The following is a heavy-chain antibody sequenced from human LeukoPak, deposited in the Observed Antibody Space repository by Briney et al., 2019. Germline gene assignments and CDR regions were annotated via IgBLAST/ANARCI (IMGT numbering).Heavy chain of an antibody. V-gene: IGHV3-48*03. J-gene: IGHJ4*02. CDR1: GFTFRSYE. CDR3: AKDHGGHLFDY. CDR2: ISSSCSTI. Sequence: PGGSLRHSCGASGFTFRSYEMDWGRQAPGKGVEGVSYISSSCSTISYAHSVKGRFTISRDNSKNTLYLQVNSLRAEDTAVYYCAKDHGGHLFDYWGQGTLVTVSS. D-gene: IGHD4-23*01.